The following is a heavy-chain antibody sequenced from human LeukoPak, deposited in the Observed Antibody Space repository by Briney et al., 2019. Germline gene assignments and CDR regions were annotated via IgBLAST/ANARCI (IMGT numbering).Heavy chain of an antibody. D-gene: IGHD6-19*01. J-gene: IGHJ4*02. V-gene: IGHV4-59*08. Sequence: SSETLSLTCTVSGGSISSYYWSWIRQPPGKGLEWIGYIYYSGSTYYNPSLKSRVTISVDTSKNQFSLKLSSVTAADTAVYYCARRHSSGWYDYWGQGTLVTVSS. CDR1: GGSISSYY. CDR2: IYYSGST. CDR3: ARRHSSGWYDY.